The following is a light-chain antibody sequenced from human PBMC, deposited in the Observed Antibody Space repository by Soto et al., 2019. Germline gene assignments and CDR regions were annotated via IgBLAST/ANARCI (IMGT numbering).Light chain of an antibody. CDR1: SSDVGLYNL. CDR3: QTWGTGIRV. J-gene: IGLJ2*01. Sequence: QSALTQPASVAGSPGQSITISCTGTSSDVGLYNLVSWYQQHPGKAPKFMIYEVNKRSSGISFRFSGSKSGNTASLTISGLQAEDEADYYCQTWGTGIRVFGGGTKLTVL. CDR2: EVN. V-gene: IGLV2-23*02.